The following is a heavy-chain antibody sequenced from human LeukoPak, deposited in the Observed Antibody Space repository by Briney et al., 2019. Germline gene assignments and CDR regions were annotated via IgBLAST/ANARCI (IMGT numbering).Heavy chain of an antibody. CDR3: ARGGTSGTYGLDY. J-gene: IGHJ4*02. V-gene: IGHV1-18*01. CDR2: ISSDNGNT. CDR1: GYTFAGSD. Sequence: GASVKISCKASGYTFAGSDISWVRQAPGQGLEWMGWISSDNGNTNYAQKLQGRVTLTTDTSTDTAYMELRSLRSDDTAVYYCARGGTSGTYGLDYWGQGTLVTVSS. D-gene: IGHD1-26*01.